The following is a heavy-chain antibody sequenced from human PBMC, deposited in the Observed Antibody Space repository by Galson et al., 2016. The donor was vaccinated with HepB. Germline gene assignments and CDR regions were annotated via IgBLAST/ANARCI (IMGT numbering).Heavy chain of an antibody. J-gene: IGHJ4*02. V-gene: IGHV3-23*01. CDR1: GFTFSTYA. D-gene: IGHD6-19*01. Sequence: SLRLSCAASGFTFSTYAMTWVRQAPGKGLEWVSAIGVGGGGVTYYAGSVKGRFTISRDSSKNTVYLQMNSLRAEDTAVYYCAKQAPQWLVNGYFDHWGQGTLVTVSS. CDR3: AKQAPQWLVNGYFDH. CDR2: IGVGGGGVT.